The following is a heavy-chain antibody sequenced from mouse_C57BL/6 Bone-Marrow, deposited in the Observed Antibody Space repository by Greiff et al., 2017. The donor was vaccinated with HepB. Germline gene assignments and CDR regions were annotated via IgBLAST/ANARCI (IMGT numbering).Heavy chain of an antibody. J-gene: IGHJ2*01. Sequence: QVQLKESGAELVMPGASVKLSCKASGYTFTSYWMHWVKQRPGQGLEWIGKIDPSDSYTNYNQKFKGKSTLTVDKSSSTAYMQLSSLTSEDSAVYYCARGDGYYAGCWGKGTTVTVSS. CDR1: GYTFTSYW. V-gene: IGHV1-69*01. CDR3: ARGDGYYAGC. CDR2: IDPSDSYT. D-gene: IGHD2-3*01.